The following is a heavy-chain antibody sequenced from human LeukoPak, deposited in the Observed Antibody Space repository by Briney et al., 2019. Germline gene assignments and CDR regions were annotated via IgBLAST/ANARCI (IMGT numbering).Heavy chain of an antibody. V-gene: IGHV3-30*04. CDR1: GFTFSNYA. CDR2: ISYDGSNK. Sequence: GGSLRLSCTASGFTFSNYAMHWVRQAPGKGLEWVAGISYDGSNKYYADSVKGRFTISRDNSKNTLYLQMNSLRAEYTAVYYCASEMGIQLWVPTLDYWGQGTLVTVSS. D-gene: IGHD5-18*01. CDR3: ASEMGIQLWVPTLDY. J-gene: IGHJ4*02.